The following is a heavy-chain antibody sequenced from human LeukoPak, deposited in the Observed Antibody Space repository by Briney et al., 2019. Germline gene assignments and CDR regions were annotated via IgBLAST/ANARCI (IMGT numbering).Heavy chain of an antibody. V-gene: IGHV3-30-3*01. CDR3: ARDQGRFRPYYGMDV. CDR1: GFTFSSYA. Sequence: GGSLRLSCAASGFTFSSYAMHWVRQAPGKGLEWVAVISYDGSNKYYADSVKGRFTISRDNSKNTLYLQMNSLRAEDTAVYYCARDQGRFRPYYGMDVWGQGTTVTVSS. CDR2: ISYDGSNK. J-gene: IGHJ6*02. D-gene: IGHD3-10*01.